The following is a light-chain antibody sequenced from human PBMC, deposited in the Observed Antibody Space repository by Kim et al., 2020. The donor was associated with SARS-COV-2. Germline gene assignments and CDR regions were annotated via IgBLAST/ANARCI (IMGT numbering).Light chain of an antibody. CDR1: QSISSY. Sequence: DIQMTQSPSSLSASVGDRVTITCRASQSISSYLNWFQQKPGKAPKLLIYAASSLQSGVPSRFSGSGSGTDFILTIRRLQPEDFATYYCQQSYSIPITFGQGTRLEIK. J-gene: IGKJ5*01. V-gene: IGKV1-39*01. CDR3: QQSYSIPIT. CDR2: AAS.